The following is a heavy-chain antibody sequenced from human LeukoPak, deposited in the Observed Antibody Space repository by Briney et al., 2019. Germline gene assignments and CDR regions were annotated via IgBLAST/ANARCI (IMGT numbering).Heavy chain of an antibody. CDR1: GFTFSSYW. J-gene: IGHJ4*02. V-gene: IGHV3-74*01. CDR3: AKRSADEGFYDY. CDR2: LNGDGTRT. D-gene: IGHD1-1*01. Sequence: GASLRLSCAASGFTFSSYWMHWVRQDPGKGLVWVSRLNGDGTRTNYADSVKGRFTISRDNAKNTLYLQMNSLRAEDSALYYCAKRSADEGFYDYWGQGTLVSVST.